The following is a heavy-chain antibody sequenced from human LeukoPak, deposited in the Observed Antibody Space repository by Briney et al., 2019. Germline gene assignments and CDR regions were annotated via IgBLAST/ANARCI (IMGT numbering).Heavy chain of an antibody. Sequence: GASVKVSCKASGGAFSSYAISWVRQAPGQGLEWMGRIIPIFGTANYAQKFQGRVTITTDESTSTAYMELSSRRSEDTAVYYCARDGDYDSSEYYFDYWGQGTLVTVSS. D-gene: IGHD3-22*01. CDR3: ARDGDYDSSEYYFDY. J-gene: IGHJ4*02. V-gene: IGHV1-69*05. CDR1: GGAFSSYA. CDR2: IIPIFGTA.